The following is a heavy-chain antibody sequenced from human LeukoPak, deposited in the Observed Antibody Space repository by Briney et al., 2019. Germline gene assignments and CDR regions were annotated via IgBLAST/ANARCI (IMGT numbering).Heavy chain of an antibody. CDR2: IRSKANSYAT. D-gene: IGHD3-10*01. Sequence: GGSLRLSCAASGFTFSGSAMHWVRQASGKGLEWVGRIRSKANSYATAYAASVKGRFTISRDDSKNTAYLQMNSLKTEGTAVYYCTSQQYGSGSYMYYYYYMDVWGKGTTVTISS. V-gene: IGHV3-73*01. CDR1: GFTFSGSA. CDR3: TSQQYGSGSYMYYYYYMDV. J-gene: IGHJ6*03.